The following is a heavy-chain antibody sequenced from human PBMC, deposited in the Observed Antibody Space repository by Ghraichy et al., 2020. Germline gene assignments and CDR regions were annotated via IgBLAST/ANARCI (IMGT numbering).Heavy chain of an antibody. V-gene: IGHV4-34*01. Sequence: SQTLSLTCVVNGASFSSNYWSWIRQPPGKGLEWIGEINHRGNTHYNPALKTRVTISADPSKNQLSLRLTSVTAADTAVYYCASLKYWGQGSPVTVSS. CDR3: ASLKY. CDR1: GASFSSNY. J-gene: IGHJ4*02. CDR2: INHRGNT.